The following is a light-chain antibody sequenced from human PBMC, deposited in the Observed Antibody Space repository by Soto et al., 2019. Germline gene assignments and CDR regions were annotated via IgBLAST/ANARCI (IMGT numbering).Light chain of an antibody. CDR3: QQYNSYSWP. J-gene: IGKJ1*01. CDR2: DAS. Sequence: RISQSPATLSASVGDRVTITCRASQSISSWLAWYQQKPGKAPKLLIYDASSLESGVPSRFSGSGSGTEFTLTISSLQPDDFATYYCQQYNSYSWPFGQGTKVDI. CDR1: QSISSW. V-gene: IGKV1-5*01.